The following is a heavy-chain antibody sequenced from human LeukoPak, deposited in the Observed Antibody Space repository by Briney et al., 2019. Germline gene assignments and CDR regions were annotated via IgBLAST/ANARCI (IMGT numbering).Heavy chain of an antibody. D-gene: IGHD6-19*01. CDR1: GYSFTNYW. V-gene: IGHV5-51*01. J-gene: IGHJ1*01. CDR2: IYPGDSDT. Sequence: GESLKISRKGSGYSFTNYWIGWVRQMPGKGLEWMGIIYPGDSDTRYSPSFQGQVTISADKSISTAYLHWSSLKASDTAMYYCARRGIAVAGTPAEYFQHWGQGTLVTVSS. CDR3: ARRGIAVAGTPAEYFQH.